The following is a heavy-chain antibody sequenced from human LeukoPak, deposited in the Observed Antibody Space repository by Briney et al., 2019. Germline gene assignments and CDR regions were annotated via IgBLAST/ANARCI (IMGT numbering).Heavy chain of an antibody. CDR1: GFTFSNYW. CDR3: AAGAGWLIDW. Sequence: GGSLRLSCAASGFTFSNYWMNWVRQAPGKGMEWVAIIEKDGSEILYVDSVKGRFAISRDNAKNSLYLQMNSLRAEDTAVYYCAAGAGWLIDWWGQGTLVTVSS. J-gene: IGHJ4*02. CDR2: IEKDGSEI. D-gene: IGHD6-19*01. V-gene: IGHV3-7*01.